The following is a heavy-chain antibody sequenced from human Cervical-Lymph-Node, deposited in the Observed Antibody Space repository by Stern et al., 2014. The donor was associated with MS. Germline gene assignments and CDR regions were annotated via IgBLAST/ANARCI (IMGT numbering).Heavy chain of an antibody. Sequence: QVQLVQSAAEVKKPGSSVKVSCKASGGTFSSYAISWVRQAPGQGLAWMGGIIPSFGTANYAQKFQGRVTITADESTSTAYMELSSLRSEDTAVYYCARERAIKLHYYYGMDVWGQGTTVTVSS. CDR1: GGTFSSYA. CDR2: IIPSFGTA. J-gene: IGHJ6*02. V-gene: IGHV1-69*01. CDR3: ARERAIKLHYYYGMDV. D-gene: IGHD2-2*02.